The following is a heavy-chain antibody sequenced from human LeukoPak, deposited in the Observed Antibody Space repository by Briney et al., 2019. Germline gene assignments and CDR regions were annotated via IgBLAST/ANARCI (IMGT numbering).Heavy chain of an antibody. J-gene: IGHJ4*02. D-gene: IGHD3-9*01. Sequence: PGGSLRLSCAASGFTFSSYWMSWVRQAPGKGLEWVANIKQDGSEKYYVDSVKGRFTISRDNAKNSLYLQMNSLRAEDTAVYYCARAWVAYYDILTGSQTLDYWGQGTLVTVSS. CDR3: ARAWVAYYDILTGSQTLDY. V-gene: IGHV3-7*03. CDR2: IKQDGSEK. CDR1: GFTFSSYW.